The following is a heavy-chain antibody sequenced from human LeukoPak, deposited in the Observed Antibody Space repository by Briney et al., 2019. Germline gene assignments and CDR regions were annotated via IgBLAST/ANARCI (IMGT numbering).Heavy chain of an antibody. V-gene: IGHV4-61*02. CDR2: IYTSGST. D-gene: IGHD3-3*01. Sequence: PSETLSLTCTVSGGSISSGSYYWSWIRQPAGKGLEWIGRIYTSGSTNYNPSLKSRVTISVDTSKNQFSLKLSSVTAADTAVYYCASSWTNYDFWSGYTDFDYWGQGTLVTVSS. CDR1: GGSISSGSYY. CDR3: ASSWTNYDFWSGYTDFDY. J-gene: IGHJ4*02.